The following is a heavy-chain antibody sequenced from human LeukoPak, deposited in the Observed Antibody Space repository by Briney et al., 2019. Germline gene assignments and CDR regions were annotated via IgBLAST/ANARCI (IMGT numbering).Heavy chain of an antibody. CDR3: GRHDGGSGWPWLGIDY. D-gene: IGHD6-25*01. J-gene: IGHJ4*02. Sequence: ASVKVSCKASGYTFTSYGISWVRQAPGQGLEWMGWVSAYNGNTNYAQRFQGRVTMTTDTPTSTVYMELRSLRSDDTAVYYCGRHDGGSGWPWLGIDYWGQGTLVTVSS. V-gene: IGHV1-18*01. CDR1: GYTFTSYG. CDR2: VSAYNGNT.